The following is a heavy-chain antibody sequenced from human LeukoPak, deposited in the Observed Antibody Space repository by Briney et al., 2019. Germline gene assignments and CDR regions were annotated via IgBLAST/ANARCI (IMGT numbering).Heavy chain of an antibody. CDR1: GFSFSDAW. CDR2: IESKTDGGTT. V-gene: IGHV3-15*04. D-gene: IGHD3-10*01. J-gene: IGHJ4*02. CDR3: TTYGSGRKFDY. Sequence: GGSLRLSCAASGFSFSDAWMRWVRQIPGKGLEWVGRIESKTDGGTTDYAAPVKGRFTISRDDSTNTLYLQMNSLKSEDTAVYYCTTYGSGRKFDYWGQGILVTVSS.